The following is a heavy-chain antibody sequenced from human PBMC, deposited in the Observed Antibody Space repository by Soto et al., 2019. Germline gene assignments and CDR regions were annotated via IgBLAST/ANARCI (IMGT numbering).Heavy chain of an antibody. CDR1: DGSISNFY. Sequence: SETLSLTCTVSDGSISNFYWSWIRQPPGKGLEWIGYISSSGNTNYNPSLKSRVSISVDTSKNQFSLNLTSVTAADTAAYYCARAPMVLTRSYFDSWGQGTPVTVSS. D-gene: IGHD3-22*01. CDR3: ARAPMVLTRSYFDS. V-gene: IGHV4-59*01. J-gene: IGHJ4*02. CDR2: ISSSGNT.